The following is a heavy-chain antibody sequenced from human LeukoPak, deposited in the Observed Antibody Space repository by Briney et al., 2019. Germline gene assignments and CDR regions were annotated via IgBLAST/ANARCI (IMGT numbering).Heavy chain of an antibody. Sequence: GRSLRLSCAASGFTFSSYAMHWVRQAPGKGLEWVAVISHDGSNKYYADSVKGRFTISRDNSKNTLYLQMNSLRADDTAVYYCAKDQGYYDILTGYLYRADHYMDVWGKGTTVTISS. CDR1: GFTFSSYA. V-gene: IGHV3-30*04. CDR3: AKDQGYYDILTGYLYRADHYMDV. CDR2: ISHDGSNK. D-gene: IGHD3-9*01. J-gene: IGHJ6*03.